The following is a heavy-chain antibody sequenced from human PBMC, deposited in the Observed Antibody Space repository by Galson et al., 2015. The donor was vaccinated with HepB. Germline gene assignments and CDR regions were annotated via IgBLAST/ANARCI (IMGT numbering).Heavy chain of an antibody. D-gene: IGHD3-3*01. CDR1: GFTFSSYG. CDR2: ISYDGSKK. J-gene: IGHJ4*02. CDR3: AKKHYDIWSASLMDY. V-gene: IGHV3-30*18. Sequence: SLRLSCAASGFTFSSYGMHWVRQAPGKGLEWVAIISYDGSKKYYADSVKGRFTISRDTSKNTLYLQMNSLTAEDTAVYHSAKKHYDIWSASLMDYWGQGTLVTVSS.